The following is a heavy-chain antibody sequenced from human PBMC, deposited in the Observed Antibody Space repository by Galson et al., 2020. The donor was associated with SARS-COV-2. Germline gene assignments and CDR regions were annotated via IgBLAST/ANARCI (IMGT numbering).Heavy chain of an antibody. CDR1: GFTFTSSA. J-gene: IGHJ3*02. V-gene: IGHV1-58*01. D-gene: IGHD2-2*01. CDR2: IVVGSGNT. CDR3: AAPSCSSTSCYDAFDI. Sequence: SVKVSCKASGFTFTSSAVQWVRRARGQRLEWIGWIVVGSGNTNYAQKFQERVTITRDMSTSTAYMELSSLRSEDTAVYYCAAPSCSSTSCYDAFDIWGQGTMVTVSS.